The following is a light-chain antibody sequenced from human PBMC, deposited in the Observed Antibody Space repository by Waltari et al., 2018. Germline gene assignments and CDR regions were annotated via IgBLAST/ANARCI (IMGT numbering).Light chain of an antibody. CDR3: QQRRSWPLT. J-gene: IGKJ4*01. V-gene: IGKV3-11*01. Sequence: SCRASQIVGTYLAWYQQRPGQSPRLLIYDASYRATGIPGRFSGSGSETDFTLTISSLQPEDFAVYYCQQRRSWPLTFGGGTRVQI. CDR1: QIVGTY. CDR2: DAS.